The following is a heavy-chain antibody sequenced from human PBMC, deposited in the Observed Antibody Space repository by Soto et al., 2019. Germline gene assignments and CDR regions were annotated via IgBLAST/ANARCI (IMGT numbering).Heavy chain of an antibody. J-gene: IGHJ4*02. CDR1: GFTVSNNH. Sequence: VQLVESGGGLIQPGGSLRLSCAASGFTVSNNHMTWVRQAAGKGLELVSFVHGGGSTSYADSVKGRFTISRDNSKNTLYLQMDSLRAADTAIYYCAGRLTTAASLDYWGRGTLVTVSS. CDR2: VHGGGST. V-gene: IGHV3-53*01. D-gene: IGHD3-16*01. CDR3: AGRLTTAASLDY.